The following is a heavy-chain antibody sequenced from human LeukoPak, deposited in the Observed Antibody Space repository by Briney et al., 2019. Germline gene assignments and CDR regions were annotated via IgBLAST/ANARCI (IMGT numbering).Heavy chain of an antibody. CDR3: ARRGLQGFCSVTSCHSFFDS. Sequence: PGGSLRLSCVASGFSFSRHSISWVRQAPGKGLEWVSAITASGGDSFYAESVEGRFSVSRDDSKSTVFLQMSSLTADDTGLYFCARRGLQGFCSVTSCHSFFDSWGRGTRVIVSS. J-gene: IGHJ5*01. D-gene: IGHD2-15*01. V-gene: IGHV3-23*01. CDR2: ITASGGDS. CDR1: GFSFSRHS.